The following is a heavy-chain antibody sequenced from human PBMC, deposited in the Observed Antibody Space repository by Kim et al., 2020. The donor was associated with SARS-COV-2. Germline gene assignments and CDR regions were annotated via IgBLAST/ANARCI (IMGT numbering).Heavy chain of an antibody. D-gene: IGHD5-12*01. V-gene: IGHV3-23*01. CDR3: AKTYSGYEGYYFDY. Sequence: ADSVKGRFTISRDNSKNTLYLQMNSLRAEDTAVYYCAKTYSGYEGYYFDYWGQGTLVTVSS. J-gene: IGHJ4*02.